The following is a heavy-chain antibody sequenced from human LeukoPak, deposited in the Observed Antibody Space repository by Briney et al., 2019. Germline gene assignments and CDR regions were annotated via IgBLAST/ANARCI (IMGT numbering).Heavy chain of an antibody. CDR3: AREPQLVRYYFDY. V-gene: IGHV1-46*01. J-gene: IGHJ4*02. CDR2: IYPRDGST. D-gene: IGHD6-13*01. CDR1: GYTFTSNY. Sequence: ASVKVSCKASGYTFTSNYIHWVRQAPGQGLEWMGMIYPRDGSTSYAQKFQGRVTITADESTSTAYMELSSLRSEDTAVYYCAREPQLVRYYFDYWGQGTLVTVSS.